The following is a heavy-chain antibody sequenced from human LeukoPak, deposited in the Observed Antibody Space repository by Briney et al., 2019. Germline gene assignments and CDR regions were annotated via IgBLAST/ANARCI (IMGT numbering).Heavy chain of an antibody. J-gene: IGHJ6*03. CDR3: AKGSGWEMSYYYYYMDV. V-gene: IGHV3-23*01. D-gene: IGHD1-26*01. CDR1: GFTLSSYA. CDR2: ISVSGNT. Sequence: GGSLRLSCAASGFTLSSYAMSWVRQGPGKGLEWVSAISVSGNTYHADSVKGRFTISRDSYKNTLYLQMNSLRAEDTAVYYCAKGSGWEMSYYYYYMDVWGKGTTVTISS.